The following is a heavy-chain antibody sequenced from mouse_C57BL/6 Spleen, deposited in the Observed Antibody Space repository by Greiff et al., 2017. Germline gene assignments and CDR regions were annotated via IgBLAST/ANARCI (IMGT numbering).Heavy chain of an antibody. CDR3: ARCGSGYYWYFDV. CDR2: INPSSGYT. Sequence: VKVVESGAELARPGASVKMSCKASGYTFTSYTMHWVKQRPGQGLEWIGYINPSSGYTKYNQKFKDKATLTADKSSSTAYMQLSSLTSEGSAVYYCARCGSGYYWYFDVWGTGTTVTVSS. CDR1: GYTFTSYT. J-gene: IGHJ1*03. D-gene: IGHD3-2*02. V-gene: IGHV1-4*01.